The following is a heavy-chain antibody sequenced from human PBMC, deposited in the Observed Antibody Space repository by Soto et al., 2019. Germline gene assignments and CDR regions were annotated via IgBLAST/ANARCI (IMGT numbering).Heavy chain of an antibody. V-gene: IGHV1-3*01. Sequence: QVHLVQSGAEVKKPGASVKVSCKASGYNFTQYTIHWVRQAPGQRLEWMGWITAGDGKTQYSKKFQTRVTIRSDVSATTVYMDLNSLRSEDTAVYYCARDLYSSSLFWFDAWGRGTLVIVSS. CDR1: GYNFTQYT. D-gene: IGHD2-2*01. CDR3: ARDLYSSSLFWFDA. J-gene: IGHJ5*02. CDR2: ITAGDGKT.